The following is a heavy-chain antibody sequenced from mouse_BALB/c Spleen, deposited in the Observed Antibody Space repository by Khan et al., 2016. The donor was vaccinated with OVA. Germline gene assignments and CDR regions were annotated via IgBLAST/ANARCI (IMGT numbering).Heavy chain of an antibody. CDR1: GYSFTGYY. D-gene: IGHD1-1*01. CDR3: AREDYCGSSSFAY. V-gene: IGHV1S34*01. CDR2: ISCYNGST. Sequence: LVKTGASVTISCTASGYSFTGYYIHWVKQSLGKSIEWIGYISCYNGSTTYNQTLKGKVTITVDTSTSTVYLQFNSLTSEDSAAYYCAREDYCGSSSFAYWGQGTLVTVSA. J-gene: IGHJ3*01.